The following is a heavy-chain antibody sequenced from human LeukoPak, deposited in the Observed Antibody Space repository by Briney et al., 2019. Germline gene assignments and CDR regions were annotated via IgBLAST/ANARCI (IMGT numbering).Heavy chain of an antibody. CDR3: ARDRIQLGGSIDY. Sequence: KPSETLSLTCTVSGGSISSGGYYWSWIRQHPGKGLEWIGYIYYSGSTYYNPSLKSRVTISVDTSKNQFSLELSSVTAADTAVYYCARDRIQLGGSIDYWGQGTLVTVSS. D-gene: IGHD5-18*01. V-gene: IGHV4-31*03. CDR2: IYYSGST. CDR1: GGSISSGGYY. J-gene: IGHJ4*02.